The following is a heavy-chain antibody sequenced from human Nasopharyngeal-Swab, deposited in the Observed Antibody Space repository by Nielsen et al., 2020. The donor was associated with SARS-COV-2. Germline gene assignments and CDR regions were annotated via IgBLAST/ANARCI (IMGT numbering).Heavy chain of an antibody. J-gene: IGHJ4*02. CDR2: IYHSGST. Sequence: SETLSLTCTVSGYSISSGYYWGWIRQPPGKGLEWIGSIYHSGSTYYNPSLKSRVTISVDTSKNQFSLELSSVTAADTAVYYCARVGARDYVWGSYRPNPGGYWGQGTLVTVSS. D-gene: IGHD3-16*02. CDR1: GYSISSGYY. V-gene: IGHV4-38-2*02. CDR3: ARVGARDYVWGSYRPNPGGY.